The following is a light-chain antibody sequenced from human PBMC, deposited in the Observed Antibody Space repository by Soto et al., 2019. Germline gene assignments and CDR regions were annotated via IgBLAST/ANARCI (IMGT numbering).Light chain of an antibody. CDR1: QSISSW. CDR3: QQYNTYST. Sequence: IEMTQSPSXPSSSVXXXXTXTCRASQSISSWLAWYQQKPGKAPKLLIYDASSLESGVPSRFSGSGSGTEFTLTISGLQPDDFATYYCQQYNTYSTFGQGTKVDIK. J-gene: IGKJ1*01. V-gene: IGKV1-5*01. CDR2: DAS.